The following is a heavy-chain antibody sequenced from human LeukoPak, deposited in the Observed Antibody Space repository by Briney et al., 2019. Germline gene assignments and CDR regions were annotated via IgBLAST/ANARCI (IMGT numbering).Heavy chain of an antibody. V-gene: IGHV2-5*01. D-gene: IGHD1-26*01. J-gene: IGHJ4*02. Sequence: SGPTLVKPTQTLTLTCTFSGFSLSTRGVGVGWIRQPPGKALEWLALIYWNDDKRYSPSLKSRLTITKDTSENQVVLTMTNMDPVDTATYYCAHSSLVGATKPFDYWGQGTLVTVSS. CDR2: IYWNDDK. CDR1: GFSLSTRGVG. CDR3: AHSSLVGATKPFDY.